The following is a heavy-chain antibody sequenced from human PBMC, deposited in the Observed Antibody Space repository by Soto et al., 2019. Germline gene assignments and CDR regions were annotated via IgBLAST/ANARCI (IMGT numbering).Heavy chain of an antibody. D-gene: IGHD3-3*01. CDR2: IKSDGSEK. CDR1: GFTFRNYW. V-gene: IGHV3-7*01. CDR3: ARYE. J-gene: IGHJ4*02. Sequence: EVQLVESGGGLVQPGGSLRLSCAASGFTFRNYWMTWVRQAPVKGLEWVASIKSDGSEKQYVDSVKSRFTISRDNAKKALYLQMSTLRAEDTAVYYCARYEWGQGTLVIVSA.